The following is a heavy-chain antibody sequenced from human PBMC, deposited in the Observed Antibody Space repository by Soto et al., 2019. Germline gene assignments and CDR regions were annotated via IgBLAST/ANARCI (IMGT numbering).Heavy chain of an antibody. CDR1: GGSISSSNW. Sequence: SETLSLTCAVSGGSISSSNWWSWVRQPPGKGLEWIGEIYHSGSTNYNPSLKSRVTISVDKSKNQFSLKLSSVTAADTAVYYCARDRREYCTNGVCYSDYYYYGMDVWGQGTTVTSP. CDR3: ARDRREYCTNGVCYSDYYYYGMDV. CDR2: IYHSGST. J-gene: IGHJ6*02. D-gene: IGHD2-8*01. V-gene: IGHV4-4*02.